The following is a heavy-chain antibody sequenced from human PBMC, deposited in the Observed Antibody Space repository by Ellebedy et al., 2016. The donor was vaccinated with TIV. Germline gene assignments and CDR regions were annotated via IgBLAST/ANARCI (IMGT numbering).Heavy chain of an antibody. CDR3: ARDVTGVRGFGY. V-gene: IGHV3-11*01. CDR2: ISAGGTSI. D-gene: IGHD3-10*01. CDR1: GFTFSHYY. Sequence: GESLKISCAASGFTFSHYYMNWIRQAPGKGLEWLSYISAGGTSILYADSVGGRFTISRDNAKNSLYLEMNNLRADDTAVYYCARDVTGVRGFGYWGQGTLVTVSS. J-gene: IGHJ4*02.